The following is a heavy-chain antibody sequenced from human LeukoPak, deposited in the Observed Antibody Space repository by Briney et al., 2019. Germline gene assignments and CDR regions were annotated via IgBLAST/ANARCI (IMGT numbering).Heavy chain of an antibody. CDR1: GGTFSSYA. CDR2: IIPIFGTA. Sequence: SVKVSCKASGGTFSSYAIGWVRQAPGQGLEWMGGIIPIFGTANYAQEFQGRVTITADESTSTAYMELSSLRSEDTAVYYCASPVERVVASGPYYYYGMDVWGQGTTVTVSS. J-gene: IGHJ6*02. V-gene: IGHV1-69*13. CDR3: ASPVERVVASGPYYYYGMDV. D-gene: IGHD3-22*01.